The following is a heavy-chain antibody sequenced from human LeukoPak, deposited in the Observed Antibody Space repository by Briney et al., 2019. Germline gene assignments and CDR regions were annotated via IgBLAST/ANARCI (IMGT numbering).Heavy chain of an antibody. J-gene: IGHJ5*02. V-gene: IGHV4-39*01. CDR1: GGSISSRNYY. CDR3: ARSSEIQLWYSQYNWFDP. D-gene: IGHD5-18*01. Sequence: SETLSLTCTVSGGSISSRNYYWGWIRQPPGKGLEWIGSIYYSGSTYYNPSLKSRVTISVDTSKNQFSLKLSSVTAADTAVYYCARSSEIQLWYSQYNWFDPWGQGTLVTVSS. CDR2: IYYSGST.